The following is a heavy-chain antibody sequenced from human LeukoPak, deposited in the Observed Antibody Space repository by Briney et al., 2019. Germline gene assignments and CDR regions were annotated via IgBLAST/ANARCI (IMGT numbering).Heavy chain of an antibody. J-gene: IGHJ4*02. CDR3: ACEGYFDY. D-gene: IGHD2-15*01. CDR1: GFIFSSYA. CDR2: ISGSGTST. Sequence: GGSLRLSCAASGFIFSSYAMSRVRQAPGKGLEWVSGISGSGTSTYYADSVKSRFTISRDNSKNTLNLQMNSLRAEDTAVYYCACEGYFDYWGQGTLVTVSS. V-gene: IGHV3-23*01.